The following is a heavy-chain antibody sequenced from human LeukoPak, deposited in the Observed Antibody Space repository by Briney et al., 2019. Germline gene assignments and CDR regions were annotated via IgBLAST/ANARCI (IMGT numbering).Heavy chain of an antibody. D-gene: IGHD3-22*01. CDR1: GFTFSSYD. CDR3: AREPRYYDSSGYPYGMDV. V-gene: IGHV3-13*01. CDR2: IGTAGDT. Sequence: GGSLRLSCAASGFTFSSYDMHWLRQATGKGLEWVSAIGTAGDTYYPGSLKGRFAISREHANNSLYLQMNSLRAGDTAVYYCAREPRYYDSSGYPYGMDVWGQGTTVTVSS. J-gene: IGHJ6*01.